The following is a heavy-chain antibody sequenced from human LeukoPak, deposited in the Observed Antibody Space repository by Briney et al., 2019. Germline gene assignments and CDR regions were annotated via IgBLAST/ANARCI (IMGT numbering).Heavy chain of an antibody. CDR2: INPNSGGT. J-gene: IGHJ5*02. D-gene: IGHD3-10*01. V-gene: IGHV1-2*06. CDR1: GYTFTGYY. CDR3: ARDRYGSGVGWFDP. Sequence: ASVKVSCKASGYTFTGYYMHWGRQAPGQGLEWMGRINPNSGGTNYAQKFQGRVTMTRDTSISTAYMELSRLRSDDTAVYYCARDRYGSGVGWFDPWGQGTLVTVSS.